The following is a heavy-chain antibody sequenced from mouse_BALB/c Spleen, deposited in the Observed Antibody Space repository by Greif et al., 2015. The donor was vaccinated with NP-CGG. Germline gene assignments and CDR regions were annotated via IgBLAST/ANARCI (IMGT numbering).Heavy chain of an antibody. J-gene: IGHJ3*01. CDR1: GFNIKDTY. Sequence: EVKVVESGAEVVKPGASVKLSCTASGFNIKDTYMTWVKQRPEQGLEWIGRIVPANDNTKYDPKFQGKATITADTSSNTAYLQLSSLTSEDTAVYYCATYYYGSSGFAYWGQGTLVTVSA. CDR2: IVPANDNT. V-gene: IGHV14-3*02. CDR3: ATYYYGSSGFAY. D-gene: IGHD1-1*01.